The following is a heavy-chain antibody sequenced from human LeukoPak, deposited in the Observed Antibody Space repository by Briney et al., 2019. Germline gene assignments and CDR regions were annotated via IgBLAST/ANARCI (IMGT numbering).Heavy chain of an antibody. J-gene: IGHJ4*02. CDR3: AKDLEDIVVVPAANDY. Sequence: GGSLRLSCAASGFTFSSYAMSWVRQAPGKGLEWVSAISGSGGSTYYADSVKGRFTISRDNSKNTLYLQMNSLRAEDTAVYYCAKDLEDIVVVPAANDYWGQGTLVTVSS. V-gene: IGHV3-23*01. CDR2: ISGSGGST. D-gene: IGHD2-2*01. CDR1: GFTFSSYA.